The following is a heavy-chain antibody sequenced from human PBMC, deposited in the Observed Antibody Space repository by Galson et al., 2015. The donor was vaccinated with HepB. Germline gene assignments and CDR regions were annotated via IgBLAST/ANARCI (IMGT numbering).Heavy chain of an antibody. CDR1: GYTFTCYY. V-gene: IGHV1-2*06. CDR2: INPNSGGT. D-gene: IGHD3-3*01. CDR3: AREGYDFWSGYPFDY. J-gene: IGHJ4*02. Sequence: SVKVSCKASGYTFTCYYIHWVRRAPGQGLEWMGRINPNSGGTNYAQKFQGRVTMTRDTSISTAYMELSRLRSDDSAVNYCAREGYDFWSGYPFDYWGQGTLVTVSS.